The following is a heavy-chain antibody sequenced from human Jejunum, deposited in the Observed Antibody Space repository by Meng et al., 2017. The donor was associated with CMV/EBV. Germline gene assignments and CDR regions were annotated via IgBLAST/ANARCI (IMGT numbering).Heavy chain of an antibody. V-gene: IGHV3-7*01. Sequence: ISWVRQAPGKGLEWVANINQDGSETYYVESVRGRFSISRDNAQNSLYLQMSSLRAEDTAVYFCARGGITVFGVVIIDYYGMDVWGQGTTVTVSS. CDR2: INQDGSET. D-gene: IGHD3-3*01. CDR3: ARGGITVFGVVIIDYYGMDV. J-gene: IGHJ6*02.